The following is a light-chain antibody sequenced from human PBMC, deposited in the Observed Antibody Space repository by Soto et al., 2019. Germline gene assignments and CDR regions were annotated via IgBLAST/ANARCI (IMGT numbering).Light chain of an antibody. J-gene: IGLJ1*01. Sequence: QSVLTQPASVSGSPGQSITISCTGTSSDVGGYNYVSWYQHHPGKAPKLMIYEVTNRPSGVSIRFSGSKSGTTASLTISGLQAADEADYYCLSFTSSFTYIFGTGTKVTVL. CDR1: SSDVGGYNY. CDR3: LSFTSSFTYI. V-gene: IGLV2-14*01. CDR2: EVT.